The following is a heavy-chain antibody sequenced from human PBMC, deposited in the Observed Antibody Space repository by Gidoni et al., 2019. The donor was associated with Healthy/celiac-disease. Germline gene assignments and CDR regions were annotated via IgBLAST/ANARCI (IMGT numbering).Heavy chain of an antibody. J-gene: IGHJ4*02. D-gene: IGHD3-10*01. CDR1: GFTFRSYG. V-gene: IGHV3-33*01. Sequence: QVQLVESGGGVVQPGRSLRLSCAASGFTFRSYGMHWVRQAPGKGLEWVAVIWYDGSNKYYADSVKGRFTISRDNSKNTLYLQMNSLRAEDTAVYYCARDRGLGYYGSGSYDYWGQGTLVTVSS. CDR2: IWYDGSNK. CDR3: ARDRGLGYYGSGSYDY.